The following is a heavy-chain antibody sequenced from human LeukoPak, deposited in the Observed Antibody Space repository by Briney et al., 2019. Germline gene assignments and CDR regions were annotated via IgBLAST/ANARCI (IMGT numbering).Heavy chain of an antibody. V-gene: IGHV4-38-2*02. CDR1: GYSIGSGYF. CDR3: ARDLPYDILTGSLL. J-gene: IGHJ3*01. Sequence: SETLSLTRAVSGYSIGSGYFWGWIRQPPGKGLEWIGSIHHSGSTYYNPSLKSRVTISVDTSKNQFSLKLSSVTAADTAVYYCARDLPYDILTGSLLWGQGTMVTVSS. D-gene: IGHD3-9*01. CDR2: IHHSGST.